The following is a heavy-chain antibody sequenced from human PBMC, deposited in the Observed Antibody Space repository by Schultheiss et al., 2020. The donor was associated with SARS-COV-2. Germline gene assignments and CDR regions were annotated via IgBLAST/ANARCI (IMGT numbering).Heavy chain of an antibody. CDR2: IIRDGSEK. Sequence: GGSLRLSCAASGFTFSSYWMSWVRQAPGKGLEWVANIIRDGSEKYYVDSVKGRFTISRDNAKNSLYLQMNSLRAEDTAVYYCARDRRRYCSSTSCLHFDYWGQGTLVTVSS. CDR1: GFTFSSYW. D-gene: IGHD2-2*01. CDR3: ARDRRRYCSSTSCLHFDY. J-gene: IGHJ4*02. V-gene: IGHV3-7*01.